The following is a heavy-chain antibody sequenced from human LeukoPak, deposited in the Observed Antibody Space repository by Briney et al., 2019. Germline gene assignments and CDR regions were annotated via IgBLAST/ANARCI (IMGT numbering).Heavy chain of an antibody. CDR2: IYHSGST. V-gene: IGHV4-30-2*01. CDR1: GGSISSGGYS. J-gene: IGHJ4*02. D-gene: IGHD2-15*01. Sequence: SQTLSLTCAVSGGSISSGGYSWSWIRQPPGKGLEWIGYIYHSGSTYYNPSLKSRVTISVDRSKNQFSLKLSSVTAADTAVYYCARAVCSGGSCYFDYWDQGTLVTVSS. CDR3: ARAVCSGGSCYFDY.